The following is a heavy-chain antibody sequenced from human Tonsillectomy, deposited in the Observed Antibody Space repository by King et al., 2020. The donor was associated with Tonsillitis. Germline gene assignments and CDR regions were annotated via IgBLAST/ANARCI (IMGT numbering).Heavy chain of an antibody. D-gene: IGHD3-10*01. CDR1: GFTFSSYA. CDR3: AREAGLTYFDY. Sequence: VQLVESGGGVVQPGRSLRLSCAASGFTFSSYAMHWVRQAPGKGLEWVAVISYDGSNKYYADSVKGRFTISRDNSKNTLYLQMNRLRAEDTAVYYCAREAGLTYFDYWGQGTLVTVSS. J-gene: IGHJ4*02. CDR2: ISYDGSNK. V-gene: IGHV3-30*04.